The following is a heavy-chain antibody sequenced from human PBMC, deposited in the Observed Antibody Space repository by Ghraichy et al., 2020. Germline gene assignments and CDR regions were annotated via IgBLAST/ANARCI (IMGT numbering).Heavy chain of an antibody. Sequence: SETLSLTCTVSGGSISSYYWSWIRQPPGKGLEWIGYIYYSGSTNYNPSLKSRVTISVDTSKNQFSLKLSSVTAADTAVYYCERSRSNSGGLYGDYWGQGTLVTVSS. V-gene: IGHV4-59*01. CDR2: IYYSGST. D-gene: IGHD3-10*01. CDR3: ERSRSNSGGLYGDY. J-gene: IGHJ4*02. CDR1: GGSISSYY.